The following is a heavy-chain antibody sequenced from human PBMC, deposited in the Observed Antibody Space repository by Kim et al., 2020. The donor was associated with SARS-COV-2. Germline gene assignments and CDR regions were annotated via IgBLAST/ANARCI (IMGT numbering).Heavy chain of an antibody. V-gene: IGHV4-34*01. D-gene: IGHD1-1*01. CDR2: INHSGSA. CDR3: ARGGTWVSHSNFDY. J-gene: IGHJ4*02. Sequence: SETLSLTCALYGGSLSDYKWSWIRQPPGKGLEWIGEINHSGSAIYTSSLKSRVSISVDTSRNQLSLKVTSVTAADTAVYYCARGGTWVSHSNFDYWGQG. CDR1: GGSLSDYK.